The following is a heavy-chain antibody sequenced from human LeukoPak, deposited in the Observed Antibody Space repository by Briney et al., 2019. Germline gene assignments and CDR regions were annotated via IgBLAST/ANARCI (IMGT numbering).Heavy chain of an antibody. CDR3: ARLGGYSSSWSLGYFDY. CDR2: IYYSGST. CDR1: GGSISSHY. V-gene: IGHV4-59*08. J-gene: IGHJ4*02. Sequence: SETLSLTCTVSGGSISSHYWSWIRQPPGKGLEWIGYIYYSGSTNYNPSLKSRVTISVDTSKNQFSLKLSSVTAADTAVYYCARLGGYSSSWSLGYFDYWGQGTLVTVSS. D-gene: IGHD6-13*01.